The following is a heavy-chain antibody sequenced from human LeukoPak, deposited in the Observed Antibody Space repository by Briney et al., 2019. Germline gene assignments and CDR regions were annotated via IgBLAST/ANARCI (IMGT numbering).Heavy chain of an antibody. D-gene: IGHD5-24*01. CDR3: AIDRGGMAADY. Sequence: GGSLRLSCAASGFTFSSYWMSWVRQAPGKGLEWVANIKQDGSEKYYVDSVKGRFTISRDNAKNSLYLQMNSLRAEDTAVYYFAIDRGGMAADYWGQGTLVTVSS. V-gene: IGHV3-7*01. CDR1: GFTFSSYW. CDR2: IKQDGSEK. J-gene: IGHJ4*02.